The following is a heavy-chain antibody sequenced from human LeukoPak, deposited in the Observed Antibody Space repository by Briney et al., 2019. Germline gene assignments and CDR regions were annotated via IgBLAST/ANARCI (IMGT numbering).Heavy chain of an antibody. CDR1: GGSISSSNW. CDR3: ARGYDYVWGSYSDAFDI. V-gene: IGHV4-4*02. Sequence: SGTLSLTCAVSGGSISSSNWWSWVRQPPGKGLEWIGEIYHSGSTNYNPSLKSRVTISVDTSKNQFSLKLSSVTAADTAVYYCARGYDYVWGSYSDAFDIWGQGTMVTVSS. D-gene: IGHD3-16*01. J-gene: IGHJ3*02. CDR2: IYHSGST.